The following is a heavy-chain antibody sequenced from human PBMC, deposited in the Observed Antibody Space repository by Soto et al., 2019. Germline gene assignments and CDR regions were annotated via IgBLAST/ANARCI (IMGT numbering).Heavy chain of an antibody. CDR1: GYNFTNFD. Sequence: ASVKVSCKTSGYNFTNFDINWVRQAPGRGLVWMGWMNPSSGETGSAQNFQGRVTMTRDISTRTFFMQLTSLRSEDTAIYYCARLAEYCNGIKCYSNFDFWGRGTQVTVS. V-gene: IGHV1-8*01. D-gene: IGHD2-15*01. J-gene: IGHJ4*01. CDR2: MNPSSGET. CDR3: ARLAEYCNGIKCYSNFDF.